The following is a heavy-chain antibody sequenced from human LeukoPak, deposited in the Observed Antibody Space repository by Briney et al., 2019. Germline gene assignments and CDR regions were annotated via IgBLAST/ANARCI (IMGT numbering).Heavy chain of an antibody. D-gene: IGHD5-12*01. CDR2: ISDSGGTT. CDR3: ANRGVARPFDY. J-gene: IGHJ4*02. Sequence: GGSLRLSCAASGFTFSSYAMSWVRQAPGRGLEWVSAISDSGGTTYYADSVKGRFTLSRDNSKNTLFLQMNSLRAEDTAMYYCANRGVARPFDYWGQGTLVTVSS. V-gene: IGHV3-23*01. CDR1: GFTFSSYA.